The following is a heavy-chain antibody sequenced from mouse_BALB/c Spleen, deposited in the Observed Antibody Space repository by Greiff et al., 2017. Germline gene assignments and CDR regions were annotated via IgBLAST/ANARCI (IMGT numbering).Heavy chain of an antibody. Sequence: VQLKQSGAELLKPGASVKLSCTASGFNIKDTYMHWVKQRPEQGLEWIGRIDPANGNTKYDPKFQGKATITADTSSNTAYLQLSSLTSEDTAVYYCARGGAFAYWGQGTLVTVSA. CDR1: GFNIKDTY. CDR2: IDPANGNT. CDR3: ARGGAFAY. V-gene: IGHV14-3*02. J-gene: IGHJ3*01.